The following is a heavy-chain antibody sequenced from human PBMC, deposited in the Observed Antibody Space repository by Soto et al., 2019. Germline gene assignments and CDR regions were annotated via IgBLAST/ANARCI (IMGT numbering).Heavy chain of an antibody. CDR2: ISSSSSYI. CDR1: GFTFSSYS. Sequence: GGSLILSCAASGFTFSSYSMNWVRQAPGKGLEWVSSISSSSSYIYYADSVKGRFTISRDNAKNSLYLQMNSLRAEDTAVYYCARDLAGEDANYYYGMDVWGQGTTVTVSS. CDR3: ARDLAGEDANYYYGMDV. V-gene: IGHV3-21*01. J-gene: IGHJ6*02.